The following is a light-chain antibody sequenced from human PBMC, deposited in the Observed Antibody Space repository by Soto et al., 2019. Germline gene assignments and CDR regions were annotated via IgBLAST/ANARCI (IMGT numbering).Light chain of an antibody. J-gene: IGLJ1*01. CDR3: QVWHSSSDHPGV. Sequence: SYELARPPSVSVATAQIAMVTCGGNNIGSKAVHWYQQKPGQDPELVIYSDSNRPSGIPERFSGPNPWTTATLTISRIEAGDEADYYCQVWHSSSDHPGVFGTGPNVTVL. CDR1: NIGSKA. CDR2: SDS. V-gene: IGLV3-12*02.